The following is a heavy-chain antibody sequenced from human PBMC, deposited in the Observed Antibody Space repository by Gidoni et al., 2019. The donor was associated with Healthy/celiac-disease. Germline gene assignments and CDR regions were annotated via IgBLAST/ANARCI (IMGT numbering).Heavy chain of an antibody. V-gene: IGHV1-8*01. J-gene: IGHJ5*02. D-gene: IGHD2-15*01. CDR2: MNPNSGNT. CDR1: GYTFTSYD. CDR3: ARGRFRRCSGGSCYPTGWFDP. Sequence: QVQLVQSGAEVKKPGASVKVSCKASGYTFTSYDINWVRQATGQGLEWMGWMNPNSGNTGYAQKFQGRVTMTRNTSISTAYMELSSLRSEDTAVYYCARGRFRRCSGGSCYPTGWFDPWGQGTLVTVSS.